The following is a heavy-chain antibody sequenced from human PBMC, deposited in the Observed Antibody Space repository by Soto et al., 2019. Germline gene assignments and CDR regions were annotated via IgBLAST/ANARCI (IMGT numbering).Heavy chain of an antibody. CDR2: ISGSGGST. J-gene: IGHJ2*01. CDR3: AKRTVGWYFDL. Sequence: EVQLLESGGGLVQPGGSLRLSCAASGFNFSSYAMNWVRQAPGKGLEWVSVISGSGGSTYYADAVKGRFTISRDNSNNTLYLQMNSLRAEDTAVYYCAKRTVGWYFDLWGRGTLVTVSS. CDR1: GFNFSSYA. V-gene: IGHV3-23*01. D-gene: IGHD2-21*02.